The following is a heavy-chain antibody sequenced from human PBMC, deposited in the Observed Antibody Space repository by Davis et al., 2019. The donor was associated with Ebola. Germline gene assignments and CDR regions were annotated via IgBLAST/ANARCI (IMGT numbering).Heavy chain of an antibody. CDR3: ARHYGYGDFDY. D-gene: IGHD5-18*01. CDR2: IYYSGST. CDR1: GGSISGGAYY. J-gene: IGHJ4*02. Sequence: SETLSLTCAVSGGSISGGAYYWSWIRQPPGKGLEWIGSIYYSGSTYYNPSLKSRVTISVDTSKNQFSLKLSSVTAADTAVYYCARHYGYGDFDYWGQGTLVTVSS. V-gene: IGHV4-39*01.